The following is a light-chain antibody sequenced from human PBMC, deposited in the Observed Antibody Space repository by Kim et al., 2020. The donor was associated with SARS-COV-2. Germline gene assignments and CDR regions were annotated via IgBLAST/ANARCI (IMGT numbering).Light chain of an antibody. J-gene: IGKJ4*01. Sequence: DIQVTQSPSTLSASVGDRVTITCRVSQRVSNWLAWYQQKPGRAPKLLIYDASSLESGVPSRFSGSGFGTEFTLTISSLQPDDFATYYCQRYNDHFGGGTQGEIK. V-gene: IGKV1-5*01. CDR2: DAS. CDR1: QRVSNW. CDR3: QRYNDH.